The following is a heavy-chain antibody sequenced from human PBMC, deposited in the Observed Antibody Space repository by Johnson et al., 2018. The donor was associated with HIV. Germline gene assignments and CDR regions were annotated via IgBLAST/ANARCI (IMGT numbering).Heavy chain of an antibody. Sequence: VQLVESGGGVVRPGGSLRLSCAASGFTFSSYAMHWVRQAPGKGLEWVAVISYDGSNKYYADSVKGRFTISRDNSKNSLYLQMNSLRAEDTALYYCARDGAGTGEGLDAFDIWGQGTMVTVSS. CDR3: ARDGAGTGEGLDAFDI. CDR1: GFTFSSYA. V-gene: IGHV3-30*04. CDR2: ISYDGSNK. D-gene: IGHD7-27*01. J-gene: IGHJ3*02.